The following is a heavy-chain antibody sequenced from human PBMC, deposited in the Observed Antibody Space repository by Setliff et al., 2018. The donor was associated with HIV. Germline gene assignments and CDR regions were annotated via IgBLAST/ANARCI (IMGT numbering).Heavy chain of an antibody. Sequence: SETLSLSCTVSGGSICSYYWSWIRQPPGKGLEWIGYIYYSGSTNYNPSLKSRITISVDTSKNQFSLKLSSVTAADTAVYYCAREATYYYDGSGYYYFDYWGRGTLVTVSS. CDR1: GGSICSYY. J-gene: IGHJ4*02. CDR3: AREATYYYDGSGYYYFDY. V-gene: IGHV4-59*01. CDR2: IYYSGST. D-gene: IGHD3-22*01.